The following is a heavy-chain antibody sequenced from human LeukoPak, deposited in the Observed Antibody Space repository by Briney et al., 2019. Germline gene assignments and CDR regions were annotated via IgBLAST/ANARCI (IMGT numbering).Heavy chain of an antibody. CDR3: ARHNSGSYFGYDMDV. CDR2: INPNSGGT. D-gene: IGHD1-26*01. J-gene: IGHJ6*02. CDR1: GYTFTGYY. Sequence: ASVKVSCKVSGYTFTGYYMHWVRQAPGQGLEWMGWINPNSGGTNYAQKFQGRVTMTRDTSISTAYMALSRLRSDDTAVFYCARHNSGSYFGYDMDVWGQGTTVTVSS. V-gene: IGHV1-2*02.